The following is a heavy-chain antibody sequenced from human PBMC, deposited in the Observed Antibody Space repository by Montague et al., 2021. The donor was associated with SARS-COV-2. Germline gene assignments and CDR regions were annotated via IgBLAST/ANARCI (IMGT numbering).Heavy chain of an antibody. J-gene: IGHJ6*03. D-gene: IGHD3-10*01. Sequence: SETLSLTCAVHGGSFSGYYGNWIRQPPGKGLEWIGEINHGGSTNYNPSLKSRLTISTDTSKNQFSLKLTSVAAADTAVYYCARLRDGVVPSPILGVGPYFSYSDMDVWGKGTTVTVSS. CDR1: GGSFSGYY. CDR3: ARLRDGVVPSPILGVGPYFSYSDMDV. V-gene: IGHV4-34*01. CDR2: INHGGST.